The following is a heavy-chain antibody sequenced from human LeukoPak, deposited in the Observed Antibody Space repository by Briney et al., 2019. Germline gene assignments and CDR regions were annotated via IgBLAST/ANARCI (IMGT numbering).Heavy chain of an antibody. CDR3: AREGAVAGTYYYYYYMDV. CDR2: MNPNSGNT. Sequence: GASVKVSCKASGYTFTSYDINWVRQATGQGLEWMGWMNPNSGNTGYAQKFQGRITITRNTSISTAYMELSSLRAEDTAVYYCAREGAVAGTYYYYYYMDVWGKGTTVTVSS. D-gene: IGHD6-19*01. J-gene: IGHJ6*03. CDR1: GYTFTSYD. V-gene: IGHV1-8*03.